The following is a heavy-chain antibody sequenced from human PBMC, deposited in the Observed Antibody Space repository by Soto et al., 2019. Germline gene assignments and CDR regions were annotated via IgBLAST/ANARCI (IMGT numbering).Heavy chain of an antibody. V-gene: IGHV1-69*04. CDR3: AGVGGCSSTSCYRAPNDAFDI. CDR1: GYTFTSYD. D-gene: IGHD2-2*01. J-gene: IGHJ3*02. CDR2: IIPILGIA. Sequence: SVKVSCKASGYTFTSYDINWVRQAPGQGLEWMGRIIPILGIANYAQNFQGRVTITADKSTSTAYMELSSLRSEDTAVYYCAGVGGCSSTSCYRAPNDAFDIWGQGTTVTVSS.